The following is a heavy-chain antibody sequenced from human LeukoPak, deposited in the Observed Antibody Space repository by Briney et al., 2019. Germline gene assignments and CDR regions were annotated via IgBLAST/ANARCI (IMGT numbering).Heavy chain of an antibody. D-gene: IGHD6-19*01. Sequence: ASVKVSCKASGYTFTSYYMHWVRQAPGQGLEWMGIINPSGGSTSYAQKFQGRVTMTGDTSISTAYMELSSLRSDDTAVYYCARGEVDSSGWDCFHFWGQGTLVTVSS. CDR1: GYTFTSYY. CDR3: ARGEVDSSGWDCFHF. J-gene: IGHJ4*02. V-gene: IGHV1-46*01. CDR2: INPSGGST.